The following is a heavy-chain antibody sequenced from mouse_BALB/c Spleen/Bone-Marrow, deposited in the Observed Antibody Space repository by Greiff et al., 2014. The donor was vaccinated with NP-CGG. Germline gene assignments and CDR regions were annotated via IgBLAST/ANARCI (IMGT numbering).Heavy chain of an antibody. CDR3: ARVTTAWFAY. CDR1: GFTFADYY. CDR2: IRNKANGYTT. V-gene: IGHV7-3*02. J-gene: IGHJ3*01. Sequence: EVQVVESGGGLVQPGGSLRLSCATSGFTFADYYMSWVRQPPGKALEWLGFIRNKANGYTTEYSASVKGRFTISRDNSQSILYLQMNTLRAEDSATYDCARVTTAWFAYWGQGTLVTVSA. D-gene: IGHD1-1*01.